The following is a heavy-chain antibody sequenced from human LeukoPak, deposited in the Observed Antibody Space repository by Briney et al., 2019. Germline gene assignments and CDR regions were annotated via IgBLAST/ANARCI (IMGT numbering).Heavy chain of an antibody. CDR1: GFTFINYA. Sequence: PGGSLRLSCAASGFTFINYAMAWVRQAPGKGLEWVSSISGSDGATYYADSVRGRFTISRDNSKNTLYLQMNSLRAEDTAVYYCAKDRECYPYYLDYWGRGTLVTASS. V-gene: IGHV3-23*01. CDR2: ISGSDGAT. J-gene: IGHJ4*02. CDR3: AKDRECYPYYLDY. D-gene: IGHD2-15*01.